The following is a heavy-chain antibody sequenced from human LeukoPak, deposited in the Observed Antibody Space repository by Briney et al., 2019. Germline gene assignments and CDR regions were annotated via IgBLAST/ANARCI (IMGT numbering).Heavy chain of an antibody. CDR3: ASQGGSGWYPIDY. D-gene: IGHD6-19*01. V-gene: IGHV3-20*04. CDR2: INWNGGST. CDR1: GFTFDDYG. Sequence: RSGGSLRLSCAASGFTFDDYGMSWVRQAPGKGLEWVSGINWNGGSTGYADSVKGRFTISRDNAKNSLYLQMNSLRAEDTAVYYCASQGGSGWYPIDYWGQGTLVTVSS. J-gene: IGHJ4*02.